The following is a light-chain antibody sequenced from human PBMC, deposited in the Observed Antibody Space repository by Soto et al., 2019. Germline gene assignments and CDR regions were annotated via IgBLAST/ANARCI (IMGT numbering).Light chain of an antibody. CDR1: SSDVGGYNF. CDR3: CTFERTRLYV. Sequence: QSAPTQPASVSGSPGHSITISCTGTSSDVGGYNFVSWYQQKPGKAPKLLIYEVTHRPSGISDRFSGSKSGHMASLNSSGLLDEDEAYYYCCTFERTRLYVFGSGTQVTVL. V-gene: IGLV2-14*01. J-gene: IGLJ1*01. CDR2: EVT.